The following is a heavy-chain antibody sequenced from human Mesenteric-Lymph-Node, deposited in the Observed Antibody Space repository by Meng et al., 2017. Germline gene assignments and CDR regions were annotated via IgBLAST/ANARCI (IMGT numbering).Heavy chain of an antibody. CDR2: ISYSGST. J-gene: IGHJ4*02. D-gene: IGHD3-22*01. CDR3: ARTHFYDSSNYGFDY. CDR1: GDSISSGDYY. Sequence: HVTLQESAAAIGKPSQTLSLTCTVSGDSISSGDYYWSWIRQPPGKGLEWIGYISYSGSTYYNPSLKSRVTISVDTSKNQFSLKLSSVTAADTAVYYCARTHFYDSSNYGFDYWGQGTLVTVSS. V-gene: IGHV4-30-4*01.